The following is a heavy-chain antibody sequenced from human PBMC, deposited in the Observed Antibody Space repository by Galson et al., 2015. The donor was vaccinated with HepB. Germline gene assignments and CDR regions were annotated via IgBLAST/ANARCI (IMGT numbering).Heavy chain of an antibody. CDR2: ISSSSTTI. CDR1: GFTFSNYN. CDR3: VRGGYNYGRAYFNH. Sequence: SLRLSCAASGFTFSNYNMNWVRQAPGKGLEWVAYISSSSTTIYYADSVKDRFTISRDNAKNSLYLQMNSLRAEDTAAYSCVRGGYNYGRAYFNHWGQGSLVTVSS. J-gene: IGHJ4*02. D-gene: IGHD5-18*01. V-gene: IGHV3-48*04.